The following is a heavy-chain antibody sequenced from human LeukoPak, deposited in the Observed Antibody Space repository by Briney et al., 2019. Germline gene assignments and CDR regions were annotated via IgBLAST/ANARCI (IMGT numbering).Heavy chain of an antibody. Sequence: GSLRLSCAASGFTFSDYYMSWIRQAPGKGLEWVSYISSSSSSYIYYADSVKGRFTISRDNAKNSLYLQMNSLRAEDTAVYYCARVMATPSHLDYWGQGTLVTVSS. J-gene: IGHJ4*02. CDR3: ARVMATPSHLDY. CDR2: ISSSSSSYI. D-gene: IGHD5-24*01. V-gene: IGHV3-11*06. CDR1: GFTFSDYY.